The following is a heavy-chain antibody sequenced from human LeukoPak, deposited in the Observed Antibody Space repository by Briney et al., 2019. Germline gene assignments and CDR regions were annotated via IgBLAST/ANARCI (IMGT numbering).Heavy chain of an antibody. J-gene: IGHJ4*02. CDR3: AKLRPYYYDSSGYPYYFDY. V-gene: IGHV3-48*01. Sequence: GGSLRLSCAASGFTFSSYSMNWVRQAPGKGLEWVSYISSSSGTIYYADSVKGRFTISRGNAKNSLYLQMNSLRAEDTAVYYCAKLRPYYYDSSGYPYYFDYWGQGTLVTVSS. CDR1: GFTFSSYS. CDR2: ISSSSGTI. D-gene: IGHD3-22*01.